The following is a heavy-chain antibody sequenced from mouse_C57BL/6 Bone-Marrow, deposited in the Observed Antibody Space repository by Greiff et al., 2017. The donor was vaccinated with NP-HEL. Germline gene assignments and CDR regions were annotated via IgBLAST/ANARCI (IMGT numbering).Heavy chain of an antibody. J-gene: IGHJ2*01. V-gene: IGHV1-66*01. CDR3: ARSPLYYDYDDGFDY. D-gene: IGHD2-4*01. CDR1: GYSFTSYY. Sequence: VQLQQSGPELVKPGASVKISCKASGYSFTSYYIHWVKQRPGQGLEWIGWIYPGSGNTKYNEKFKGKATLTADTSSSTAYMQLSSLTSEDSAVYYCARSPLYYDYDDGFDYWGQGTTLTVSS. CDR2: IYPGSGNT.